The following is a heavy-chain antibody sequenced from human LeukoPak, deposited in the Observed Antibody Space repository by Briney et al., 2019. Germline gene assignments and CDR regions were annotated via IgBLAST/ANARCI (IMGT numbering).Heavy chain of an antibody. V-gene: IGHV3-48*04. Sequence: GGSLRLSCAASGFTFSSYAMSWVRQAPGKGLEWVSFISSLSGTREYADSVKGRFTISRDNAKNSLYLQMNSLRAEDTAVYYCARVQGGSYSYWGQGTLVTVSS. CDR3: ARVQGGSYSY. J-gene: IGHJ4*02. CDR1: GFTFSSYA. CDR2: ISSLSGTR. D-gene: IGHD1-26*01.